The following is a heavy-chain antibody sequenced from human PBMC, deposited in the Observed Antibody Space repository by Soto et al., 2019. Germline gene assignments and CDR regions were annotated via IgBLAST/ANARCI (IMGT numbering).Heavy chain of an antibody. V-gene: IGHV4-59*08. D-gene: IGHD6-19*01. Sequence: SETLSLTCTFSGCSISSYYWSLIRQPPGKGLEWIGYIYYSGSTNYNPSLKSRVTISVDTSKNQFSLKLSSVTAADTAVYYCARHGGYSSGWYAAYYFDYWGQGALVTVSS. J-gene: IGHJ4*02. CDR3: ARHGGYSSGWYAAYYFDY. CDR2: IYYSGST. CDR1: GCSISSYY.